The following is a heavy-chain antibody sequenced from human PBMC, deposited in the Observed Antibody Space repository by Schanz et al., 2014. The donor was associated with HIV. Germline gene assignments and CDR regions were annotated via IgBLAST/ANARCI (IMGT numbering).Heavy chain of an antibody. J-gene: IGHJ4*02. CDR1: GFIFSSYG. V-gene: IGHV3-23*04. CDR3: ANDPELTTITGYFDS. D-gene: IGHD4-4*01. Sequence: VQLVESGGGVVQPGRSLRLSCAASGFIFSSYGMYWVRQAPGKGLEWVSSISAGGRDTYYADSVKGRFTISRDNSKNTLYLQMNRLRAEDTALYFCANDPELTTITGYFDSWGQGTLVTVSS. CDR2: ISAGGRDT.